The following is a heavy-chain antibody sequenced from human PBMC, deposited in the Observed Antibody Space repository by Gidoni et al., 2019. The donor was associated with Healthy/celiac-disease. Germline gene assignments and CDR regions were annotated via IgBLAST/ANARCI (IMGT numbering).Heavy chain of an antibody. Sequence: QVQLQQWGAGLLKPSETLSLTCAVYGGSFSGYYWSWIRRPPGKGLEWIGEINHSGSTNYNPSLKSRVTISVATSKNQFSLKLSSVTAADTAVYYCARGRGAVVGATFSYYFDYWGQGTLVTVSS. J-gene: IGHJ4*02. D-gene: IGHD1-26*01. CDR3: ARGRGAVVGATFSYYFDY. CDR1: GGSFSGYY. V-gene: IGHV4-34*01. CDR2: INHSGST.